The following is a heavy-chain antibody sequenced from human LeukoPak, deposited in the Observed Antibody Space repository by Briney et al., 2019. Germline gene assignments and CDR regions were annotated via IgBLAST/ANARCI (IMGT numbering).Heavy chain of an antibody. CDR2: INPNSGGT. D-gene: IGHD3-10*01. J-gene: IGHJ5*02. V-gene: IGHV1-2*02. Sequence: ASVKVSCKASGYTXTGYYMHWVRQAPGQGLQWMGWINPNSGGTNYAQKFQGRVTMTRDTSISTAYMELSRLRSDDTAVYYCARTYYYGSDPFDPWGQGTLVTVSS. CDR3: ARTYYYGSDPFDP. CDR1: GYTXTGYY.